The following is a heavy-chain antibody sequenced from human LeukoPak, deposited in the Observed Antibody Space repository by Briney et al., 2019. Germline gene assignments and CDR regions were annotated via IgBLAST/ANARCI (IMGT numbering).Heavy chain of an antibody. Sequence: ASVKVSCKTSVCTFNSYGFNWVRQAPGQGLEGLRGIIPIFRTSNYAQKFQGRVTITTDGSSTTAYMEMSYLRFYDTAVYYCARALVQPSGAFDIWGQGTMVTVSS. CDR1: VCTFNSYG. V-gene: IGHV1-69*05. J-gene: IGHJ3*02. D-gene: IGHD1-26*01. CDR2: IIPIFRTS. CDR3: ARALVQPSGAFDI.